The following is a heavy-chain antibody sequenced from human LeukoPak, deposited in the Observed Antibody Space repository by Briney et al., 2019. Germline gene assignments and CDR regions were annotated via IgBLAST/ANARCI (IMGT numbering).Heavy chain of an antibody. V-gene: IGHV6-1*01. CDR2: TYYRSKWYN. J-gene: IGHJ4*02. CDR1: GDSVSSNSAA. CDR3: EREASLTALLAFDY. Sequence: SQTLSLTCAISGDSVSSNSAAWNWIKQSPSRGLEWLGRTYYRSKWYNDYAVSVKSRITINPDTSKNQFSLQLNSVAPEDTAVYYCEREASLTALLAFDYWGQGTLVTVSS.